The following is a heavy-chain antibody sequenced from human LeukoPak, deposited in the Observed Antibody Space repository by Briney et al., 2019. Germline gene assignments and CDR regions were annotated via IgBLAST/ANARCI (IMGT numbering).Heavy chain of an antibody. V-gene: IGHV4-34*01. Sequence: SETLSLTCAVYGGSFSGYYWSWIRQPPGKGLEWIGKINHSGSTNYNPSLKSRVTISVDTSKNQFSLKLSSVTAADTAVYYCARGPGPYSSSFDYWGQGTLVTVSS. J-gene: IGHJ4*02. CDR1: GGSFSGYY. CDR3: ARGPGPYSSSFDY. D-gene: IGHD6-13*01. CDR2: INHSGST.